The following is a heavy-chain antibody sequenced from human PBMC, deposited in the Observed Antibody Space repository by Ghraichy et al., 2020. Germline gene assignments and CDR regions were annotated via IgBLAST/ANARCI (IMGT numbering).Heavy chain of an antibody. V-gene: IGHV3-74*01. D-gene: IGHD3-10*02. CDR1: GFTFSSYW. J-gene: IGHJ4*02. CDR2: INSDGSST. Sequence: GGSLRLSCAASGFTFSSYWMHWVRQAPGKGLVWVSRINSDGSSTSYADSVKGRFTISRDNAKNTLYLQMNSLRAEDTAVYYCARYVRGVMIDYWGQGTLVTVSS. CDR3: ARYVRGVMIDY.